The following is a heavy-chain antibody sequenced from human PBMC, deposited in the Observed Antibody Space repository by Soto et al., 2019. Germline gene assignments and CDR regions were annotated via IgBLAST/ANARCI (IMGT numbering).Heavy chain of an antibody. CDR2: IYPDDSDT. CDR3: ARTAAAGKYYYGVDV. Sequence: PGESLKISCNTSGYSFTSYWIGWVCQMPGKGLEWMGIIYPDDSDTRYSPSFQGQVTISADKSISTAYLQWSSLKASDTAMYYCARTAAAGKYYYGVDVWGQGTTVTVSS. CDR1: GYSFTSYW. V-gene: IGHV5-51*01. D-gene: IGHD6-13*01. J-gene: IGHJ6*02.